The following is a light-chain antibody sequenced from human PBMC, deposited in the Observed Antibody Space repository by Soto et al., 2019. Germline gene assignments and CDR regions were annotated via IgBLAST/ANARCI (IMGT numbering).Light chain of an antibody. J-gene: IGLJ1*01. Sequence: QSALTQPASVSGSPRQSITISCTGASSDVGGYTYVSWYQQHPGKAPKLIIYEVNNRPSGVSHRFSGSKSGNTASLTISGLQAEDEAYYYCSSYTSSSTLSVFGTGTKLTVL. CDR3: SSYTSSSTLSV. CDR1: SSDVGGYTY. V-gene: IGLV2-14*01. CDR2: EVN.